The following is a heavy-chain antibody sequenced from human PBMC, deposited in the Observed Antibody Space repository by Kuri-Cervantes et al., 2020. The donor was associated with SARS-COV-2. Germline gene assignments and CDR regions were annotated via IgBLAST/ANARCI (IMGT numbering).Heavy chain of an antibody. V-gene: IGHV1-69*13. CDR1: GDSFSSYS. D-gene: IGHD2-8*01. J-gene: IGHJ4*02. Sequence: SVKVSCKASGDSFSSYSFNWVRQAPGQGLEWMGGIIPMFGTVDYAQKFQGRVTITADESTSTVYMELTSLRSDDTAMYYCARDCSGTDCNVIVYALSDWGQGTLVTVSS. CDR2: IIPMFGTV. CDR3: ARDCSGTDCNVIVYALSD.